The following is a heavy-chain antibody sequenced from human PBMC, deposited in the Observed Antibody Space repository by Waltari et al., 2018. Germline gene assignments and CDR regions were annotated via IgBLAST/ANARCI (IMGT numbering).Heavy chain of an antibody. V-gene: IGHV3-48*04. D-gene: IGHD6-13*01. CDR2: ISSSSSTI. Sequence: EVQLVESGGGLVQPGGSPRLSCAASGFTFSSYSMNWVRQAPGKGREWVSYISSSSSTIYYADSVKGRFTISRDNAKNSLYLQMNSLRAEDTAVYYCAREQQLVPGFLDYWGQGTLVTVSS. CDR3: AREQQLVPGFLDY. J-gene: IGHJ4*02. CDR1: GFTFSSYS.